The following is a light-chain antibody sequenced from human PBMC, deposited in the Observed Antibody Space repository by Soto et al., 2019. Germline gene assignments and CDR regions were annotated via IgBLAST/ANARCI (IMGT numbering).Light chain of an antibody. Sequence: QSALTQPASVSGPPEQPFTFPSPEPTGTVGAYNYVSWYQQHPGKAPKLMIYEVSNRPSGVSNRFSGSKSGNTASLTISGLQAEDEADYYCSSYTSSSTPYVFGTGTKVTVL. CDR1: TGTVGAYNY. V-gene: IGLV2-14*01. J-gene: IGLJ1*01. CDR3: SSYTSSSTPYV. CDR2: EVS.